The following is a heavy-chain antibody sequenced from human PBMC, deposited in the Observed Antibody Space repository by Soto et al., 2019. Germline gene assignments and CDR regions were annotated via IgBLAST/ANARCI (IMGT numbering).Heavy chain of an antibody. J-gene: IGHJ6*02. Sequence: QVQLVESGGGLVKPGGSLRLSCAASGFTFSDYYMSWIRQAPGKGLEWVSYISSSSSYTNYADSVKGRFTISRDNAKNSLYLQMNSLRAEDTAVYYCARVRLDQIAALASRYYHYGMDVWGQGTTVTVSS. CDR3: ARVRLDQIAALASRYYHYGMDV. V-gene: IGHV3-11*06. D-gene: IGHD6-6*01. CDR2: ISSSSSYT. CDR1: GFTFSDYY.